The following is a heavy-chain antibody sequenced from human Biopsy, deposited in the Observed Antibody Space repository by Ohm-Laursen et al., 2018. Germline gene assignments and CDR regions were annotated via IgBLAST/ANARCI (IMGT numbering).Heavy chain of an antibody. J-gene: IGHJ6*02. CDR1: RVTFSSYA. Sequence: GSSVKVSCKSSRVTFSSYAMSWVRQAPGQGLEWMGRIIPLLGITNYAQKFQGRVTISADKSTSTAYMELSSLRSEDTAVYYCAREYPEGDVWGQGTTVTVSS. D-gene: IGHD2-2*02. CDR3: AREYPEGDV. CDR2: IIPLLGIT. V-gene: IGHV1-69*04.